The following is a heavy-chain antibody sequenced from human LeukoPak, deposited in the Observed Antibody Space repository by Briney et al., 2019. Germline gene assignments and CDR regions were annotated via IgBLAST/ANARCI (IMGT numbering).Heavy chain of an antibody. CDR2: IYHSGST. D-gene: IGHD6-13*01. Sequence: ASQTLSLTCTVSGGSISSGGYYWSWIRQPPGKGLEWIGYIYHSGSTYYNPSLKSRVTISVDRSKNQFSLKLSSVTAADTAVYYCARAPVEISAAGTYDAFDIWGQGTMVTVSS. CDR1: GGSISSGGYY. J-gene: IGHJ3*02. V-gene: IGHV4-30-2*01. CDR3: ARAPVEISAAGTYDAFDI.